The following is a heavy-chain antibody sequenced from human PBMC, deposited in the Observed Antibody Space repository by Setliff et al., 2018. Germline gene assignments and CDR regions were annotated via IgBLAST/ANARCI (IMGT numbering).Heavy chain of an antibody. D-gene: IGHD1-26*01. V-gene: IGHV1-24*01. J-gene: IGHJ4*02. CDR1: GYTFTSYY. CDR2: FDPEDGET. CDR3: ATYLTELNKSWFDN. Sequence: GASVKVSCKASGYTFTSYYMHWVRQAPGKGLEWMGGFDPEDGETIYAQKVQGRVTMTEDTSTDTAYMELSSLRSEDTAVYYCATYLTELNKSWFDNWGQGTLVTVSS.